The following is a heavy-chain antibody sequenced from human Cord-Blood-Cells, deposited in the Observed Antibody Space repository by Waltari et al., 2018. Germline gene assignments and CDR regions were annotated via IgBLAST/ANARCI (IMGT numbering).Heavy chain of an antibody. J-gene: IGHJ5*02. CDR1: GFTFTSSA. D-gene: IGHD2-21*02. CDR2: IVVGSGNT. CDR3: AAFPHCGGDCYPNWFDP. Sequence: QMQLVQSGPEVKKPGTSVKVSCKASGFTFTSSAVQWVRQARGQRLGWIGWIVVGSGNTNYAQKFQERVTITRDMSTSTAYMELSSLRSEDTAVYYCAAFPHCGGDCYPNWFDPWGQGTLVTVSS. V-gene: IGHV1-58*01.